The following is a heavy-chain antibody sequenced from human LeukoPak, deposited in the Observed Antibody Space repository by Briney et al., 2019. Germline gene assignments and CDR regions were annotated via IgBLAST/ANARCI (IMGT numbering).Heavy chain of an antibody. Sequence: SETLSLTCTVSGGSISSSSYYWGWIRQPPGKGLEWIGSIYYSGSTYYNPSLKSRVTISVDTSKNHFSLKLSSVTAADTAVYYCARVRFTMVRGVSWFDPWGQGTLVTVSS. V-gene: IGHV4-39*02. CDR2: IYYSGST. CDR3: ARVRFTMVRGVSWFDP. J-gene: IGHJ5*02. CDR1: GGSISSSSYY. D-gene: IGHD3-10*01.